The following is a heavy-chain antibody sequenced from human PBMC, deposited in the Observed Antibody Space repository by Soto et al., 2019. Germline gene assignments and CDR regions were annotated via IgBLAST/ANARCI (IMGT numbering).Heavy chain of an antibody. D-gene: IGHD6-13*01. V-gene: IGHV1-3*01. Sequence: QVQLVQSGAEVKKPGASVKVSCKASGYTFTSYAMHWVRQAPGQRLEWMGWINAGNGNTKYSQKFQGRVTITRDTSASTAYMELSSLRSEDTAVYYCARSRIAAAGRGRASSWFDPWGQGTLVTVSS. CDR3: ARSRIAAAGRGRASSWFDP. CDR2: INAGNGNT. CDR1: GYTFTSYA. J-gene: IGHJ5*02.